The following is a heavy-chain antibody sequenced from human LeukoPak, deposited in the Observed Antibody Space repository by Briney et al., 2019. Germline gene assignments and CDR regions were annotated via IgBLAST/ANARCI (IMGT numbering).Heavy chain of an antibody. CDR3: AREIRRGGPIDY. CDR1: GYTFTSYG. CDR2: ISAYNGNT. V-gene: IGHV1-18*01. D-gene: IGHD3-16*01. Sequence: ASVKVSCKASGYTFTSYGISWVRQAPGQGLEGMGWISAYNGNTNYAQKLQGRVTMTTDTSTSTAYMELRSLRPDDTAVYYCAREIRRGGPIDYWGQGTLATVSS. J-gene: IGHJ4*02.